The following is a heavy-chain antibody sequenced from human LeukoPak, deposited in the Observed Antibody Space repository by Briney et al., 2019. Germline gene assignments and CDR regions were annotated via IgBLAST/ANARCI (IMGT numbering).Heavy chain of an antibody. CDR3: ARDLPYYYDSSGYSAFDI. CDR2: IIPIFGTA. Sequence: SVKVSCKASGGTFSNYAISWVRQAPGQGLEWMGGIIPIFGTANYAQKFQGRVTITADKSTSTAYMELSSLRSEDTAVYYCARDLPYYYDSSGYSAFDIWGQGTMVTVSS. V-gene: IGHV1-69*06. J-gene: IGHJ3*02. D-gene: IGHD3-22*01. CDR1: GGTFSNYA.